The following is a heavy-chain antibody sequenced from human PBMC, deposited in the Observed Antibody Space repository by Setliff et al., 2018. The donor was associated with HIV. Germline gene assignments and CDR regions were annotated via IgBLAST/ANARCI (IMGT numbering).Heavy chain of an antibody. J-gene: IGHJ4*02. D-gene: IGHD5-12*01. V-gene: IGHV2-5*01. Sequence: SGPTLVNPTQTLTLTCTFSGFSLSTSGVGVGWIRQPPGKALEWLAIIYWHGGGRYSPYLKSRLTITKDTSKNQVVLTMTNIDPVDTATYYCPHRPNSGYDLNFDYWGQGIQVTVSS. CDR1: GFSLSTSGVG. CDR3: PHRPNSGYDLNFDY. CDR2: IYWHGGG.